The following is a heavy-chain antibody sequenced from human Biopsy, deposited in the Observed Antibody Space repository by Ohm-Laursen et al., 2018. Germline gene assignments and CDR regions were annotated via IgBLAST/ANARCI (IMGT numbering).Heavy chain of an antibody. CDR3: ARDTRWRSYSMDV. D-gene: IGHD4-23*01. V-gene: IGHV3-11*01. J-gene: IGHJ6*02. CDR1: GFSFSDYH. Sequence: SLRLSCTASGFSFSDYHMRWIRQAPGRGLEWVSYISGGGTIYYGDSMKGRVTISRDNAKNSLYLQMHSLRAEDTAVYYCARDTRWRSYSMDVWGQGTPVTVSS. CDR2: ISGGGTI.